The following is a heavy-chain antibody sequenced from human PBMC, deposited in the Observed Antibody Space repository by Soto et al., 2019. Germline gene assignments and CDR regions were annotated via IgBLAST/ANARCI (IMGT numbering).Heavy chain of an antibody. Sequence: SETLSLTCTVSGGSISSGGYYWSWIRQHPGKGLEWIGYIYYSGSTYYNPSLKSRVTISIDTSKNQFSLKLSSVTAADTAVYYCARRRPGSTDYYYYMDVWGKGTTVTVSS. D-gene: IGHD2-2*01. J-gene: IGHJ6*03. CDR2: IYYSGST. CDR1: GGSISSGGYY. V-gene: IGHV4-31*03. CDR3: ARRRPGSTDYYYYMDV.